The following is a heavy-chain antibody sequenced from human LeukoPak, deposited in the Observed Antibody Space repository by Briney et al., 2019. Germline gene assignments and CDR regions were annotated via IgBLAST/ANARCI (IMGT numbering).Heavy chain of an antibody. D-gene: IGHD3-10*01. Sequence: ASVKVSCKTSRHIFTVYHMHWVRQAPGQGLEWMGSINPNSGDTNYSQKFQGRVTMTRDTSISTAYMELSSLRSEDTAVYYCARHIPLWFGELLSGWFDPWGQGTLVTVSS. CDR1: RHIFTVYH. J-gene: IGHJ5*02. CDR2: INPNSGDT. CDR3: ARHIPLWFGELLSGWFDP. V-gene: IGHV1-2*02.